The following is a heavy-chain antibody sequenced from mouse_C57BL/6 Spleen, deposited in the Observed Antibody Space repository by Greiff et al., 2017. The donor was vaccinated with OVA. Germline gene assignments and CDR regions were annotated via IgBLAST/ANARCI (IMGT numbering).Heavy chain of an antibody. CDR3: ARVWVPYAMDY. CDR2: IYPRSGNT. Sequence: QVHVKQSGAELARPGASVKLSCKASGYTFTSYGISWVKQRTGQGLEWIGEIYPRSGNTYYNEKFKGKATLTADKSSSTAYMELRSLTSEDSAVYFCARVWVPYAMDYWGQGTSVTVSS. D-gene: IGHD4-1*01. V-gene: IGHV1-81*01. CDR1: GYTFTSYG. J-gene: IGHJ4*01.